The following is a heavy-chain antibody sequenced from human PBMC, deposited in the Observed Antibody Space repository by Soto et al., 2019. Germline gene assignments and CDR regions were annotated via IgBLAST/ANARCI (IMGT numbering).Heavy chain of an antibody. Sequence: TSETQSLTCTVSGGSISSGGYYWSWINQHPGKGLEWIGYIYYSGSTYYNPSLKSRVTISVDTSKNQFSLKLSSVTAADTAVYYCARTTAGALRFDYWGQGTLVTVSS. CDR2: IYYSGST. J-gene: IGHJ4*02. CDR3: ARTTAGALRFDY. V-gene: IGHV4-31*03. D-gene: IGHD4-17*01. CDR1: GGSISSGGYY.